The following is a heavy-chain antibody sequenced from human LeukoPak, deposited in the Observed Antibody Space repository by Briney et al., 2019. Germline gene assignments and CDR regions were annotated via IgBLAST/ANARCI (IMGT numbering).Heavy chain of an antibody. Sequence: SETLSLTCAVYGGSFSGYYWSWIRQPPGKGLEWIGEINHSGSTNYNPSLKSRVTISVDTSKNQFSLKLSSVTAADTAVYYCARQVDNWFDPWGQGTLVTVSS. CDR2: INHSGST. V-gene: IGHV4-34*01. CDR3: ARQVDNWFDP. CDR1: GGSFSGYY. J-gene: IGHJ5*02. D-gene: IGHD2-2*01.